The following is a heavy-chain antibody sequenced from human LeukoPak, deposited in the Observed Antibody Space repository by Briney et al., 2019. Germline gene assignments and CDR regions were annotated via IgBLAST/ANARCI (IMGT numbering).Heavy chain of an antibody. CDR2: INWNGGST. Sequence: PGGSLRLSCAASGFTFDDYGMSWVRQAPGKGLEWVSGINWNGGSTGYADSVKGRFTISRDNAKNSLYLQMNSLRAEDTALYYCARDAGIAARYSFYYYYYMDVWGKGTTVTVSS. D-gene: IGHD6-6*01. J-gene: IGHJ6*03. CDR3: ARDAGIAARYSFYYYYYMDV. CDR1: GFTFDDYG. V-gene: IGHV3-20*04.